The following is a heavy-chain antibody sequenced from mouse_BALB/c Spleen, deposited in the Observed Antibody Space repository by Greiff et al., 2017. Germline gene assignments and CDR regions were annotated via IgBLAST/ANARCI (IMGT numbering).Heavy chain of an antibody. Sequence: VQLQESGPGLVIPSPSLSLTCSVTGYSITSCYYWNWIRQFPGNKLELMGYISYDGSNNYNPSLKNRISITRDTSKNQCFLKLKSVTTEDTATYYCARGDWGFAYWGQGTLVTVSA. CDR2: ISYDGSN. V-gene: IGHV3-6*02. D-gene: IGHD4-1*01. CDR3: ARGDWGFAY. J-gene: IGHJ3*01. CDR1: GYSITSCYY.